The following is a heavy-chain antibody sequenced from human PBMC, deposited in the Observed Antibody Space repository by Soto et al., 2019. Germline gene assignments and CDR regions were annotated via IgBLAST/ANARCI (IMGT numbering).Heavy chain of an antibody. CDR1: GYTFNNYG. Sequence: QVQLVQSGAEVKKPGASVKVSCKASGYTFNNYGISWVRQARGQGLEWMGWISGYNGDTDYAHNFKGRLTMTSDTSTSTAYMELRSLTCDDPAVLFCARDTGNIDVWPYFVDHSGQGTLITVSS. J-gene: IGHJ4*02. CDR2: ISGYNGDT. V-gene: IGHV1-18*01. CDR3: ARDTGNIDVWPYFVDH.